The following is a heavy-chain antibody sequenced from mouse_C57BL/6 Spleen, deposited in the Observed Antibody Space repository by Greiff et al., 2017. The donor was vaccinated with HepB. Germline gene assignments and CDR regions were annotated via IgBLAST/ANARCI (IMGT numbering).Heavy chain of an antibody. V-gene: IGHV5-17*01. CDR2: ISSGSSTI. J-gene: IGHJ4*01. D-gene: IGHD1-1*01. CDR3: ARHYNYAMDY. Sequence: EVHLVESGGGLVKPGGSLKLSCAASGFTFSDYGMHWVRQAPEKGLEWVAYISSGSSTIYYADTVKGRFTISRDNAKNTLFLQMTSLRSEDTAMYYCARHYNYAMDYWGQGTSVTVSS. CDR1: GFTFSDYG.